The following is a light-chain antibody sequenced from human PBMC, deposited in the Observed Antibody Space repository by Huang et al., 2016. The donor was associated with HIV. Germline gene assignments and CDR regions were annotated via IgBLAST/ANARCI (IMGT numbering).Light chain of an antibody. CDR1: QSISTY. Sequence: DIQMTQSPSSLSASVGDRFTITCRASQSISTYLNWYQQKPGKAPKLLIYAASSLQRGVPTRFSGSGSGTDFTLTISSLQPEDFATYYCQQSYSTPMYTFGQGTKLEIK. CDR2: AAS. CDR3: QQSYSTPMYT. V-gene: IGKV1-39*01. J-gene: IGKJ2*01.